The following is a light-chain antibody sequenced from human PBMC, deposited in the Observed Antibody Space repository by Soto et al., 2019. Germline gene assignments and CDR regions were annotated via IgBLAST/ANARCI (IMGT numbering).Light chain of an antibody. CDR3: GAWDPSVNAYL. V-gene: IGLV1-51*01. J-gene: IGLJ1*01. CDR2: DDT. Sequence: QSVLAQPPSVSAAPGQRVTVSCSTTTSNLGNNYISCYQHLPGAAPRLLIYDDTERPSGIPDRFSGSRSATSATLGIAGLQTGDEADYFCGAWDPSVNAYLFGTGTKVT. CDR1: TSNLGNNY.